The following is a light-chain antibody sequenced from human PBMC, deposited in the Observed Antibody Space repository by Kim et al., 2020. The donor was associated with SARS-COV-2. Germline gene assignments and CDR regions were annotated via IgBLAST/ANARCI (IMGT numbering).Light chain of an antibody. CDR1: QSVSSY. CDR2: DAS. CDR3: QQYDKWPPT. V-gene: IGKV3-11*01. J-gene: IGKJ5*01. Sequence: PGERATLSCRARQSVSSYLAWYQQKPGQAPRLLISDASNRATGIPARFSGSGSGTDFTLTISTLEAADFAVYYCQQYDKWPPTFGPGTRLEIK.